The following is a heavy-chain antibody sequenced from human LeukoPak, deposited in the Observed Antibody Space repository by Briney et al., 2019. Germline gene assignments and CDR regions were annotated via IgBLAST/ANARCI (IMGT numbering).Heavy chain of an antibody. J-gene: IGHJ6*03. Sequence: PSETLSLTCAVYGGSFSGYYWSWIPQPPGKGLEWIGEINHSGSTNYNPSLKSRVTISVDTSKNQFSLKLSSVTAADTAVYYCAREGYCSSTSCPYYYYYYMDVWGKGTTVTVSS. CDR1: GGSFSGYY. D-gene: IGHD2-2*01. CDR2: INHSGST. V-gene: IGHV4-34*01. CDR3: AREGYCSSTSCPYYYYYYMDV.